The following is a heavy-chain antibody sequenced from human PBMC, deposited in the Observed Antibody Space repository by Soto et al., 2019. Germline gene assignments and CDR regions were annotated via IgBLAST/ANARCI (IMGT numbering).Heavy chain of an antibody. Sequence: SETLSLTCAVYGGPFSAYSWSWIRQPPGKGLEWIGEINHSGGTSYNPSLKSRVTISVDTSKSQFSLKLTCVTAADRAVYYCARGSVDTVDSSGLYEYWGQGTPVTVSS. J-gene: IGHJ4*02. CDR1: GGPFSAYS. D-gene: IGHD3-22*01. CDR2: INHSGGT. V-gene: IGHV4-34*01. CDR3: ARGSVDTVDSSGLYEY.